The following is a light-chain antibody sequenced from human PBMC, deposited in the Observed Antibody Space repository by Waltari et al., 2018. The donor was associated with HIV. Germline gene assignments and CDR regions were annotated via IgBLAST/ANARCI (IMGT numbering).Light chain of an antibody. CDR2: EVT. J-gene: IGLJ2*01. Sequence: QSALTQPPSASGSPGQSVTISCTGTSRDIGGYTYVSWYQQHPGKAPKLIMTEVTKRPSGVPDRFSGSKSGNTASLTVSGLQAEDEAHYYCSSYAPTNNFYVLFGGGTALTVL. CDR1: SRDIGGYTY. V-gene: IGLV2-8*01. CDR3: SSYAPTNNFYVL.